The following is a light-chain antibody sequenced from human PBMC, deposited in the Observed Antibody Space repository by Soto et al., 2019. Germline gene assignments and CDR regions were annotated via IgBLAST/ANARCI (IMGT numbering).Light chain of an antibody. V-gene: IGKV3-20*01. CDR3: QQYGSSPPIT. CDR1: QSVSSSY. Sequence: EIVLTQSPGTLSLSPGERATLSCRARQSVSSSYLAWYQQKPGQAPRLLIYGASSRATGIPERFSGSGSGTDFTLTISRLAPEDFAVYYCQQYGSSPPITFGQGTRLEIQ. CDR2: GAS. J-gene: IGKJ5*01.